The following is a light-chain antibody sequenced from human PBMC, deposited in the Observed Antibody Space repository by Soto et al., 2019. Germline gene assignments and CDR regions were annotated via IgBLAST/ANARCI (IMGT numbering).Light chain of an antibody. J-gene: IGLJ1*01. CDR1: SSDVGGYSY. CDR2: EVT. CDR3: NSYSGTKTFV. V-gene: IGLV2-8*01. Sequence: QSALTQPPSASGSPGQSVTISCTGTSSDVGGYSYVSWYQQHPGKVPKLMIYEVTKRPSGVPDRFSGSKSGNTASLTVSGLQAEDEADYYCNSYSGTKTFVFGTGTKLTVL.